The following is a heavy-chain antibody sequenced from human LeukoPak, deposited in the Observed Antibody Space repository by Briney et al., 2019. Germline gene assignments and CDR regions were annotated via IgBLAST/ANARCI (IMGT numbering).Heavy chain of an antibody. D-gene: IGHD2-15*01. CDR2: IYPGDSDT. J-gene: IGHJ3*02. CDR3: ASRSGQGAHDAFDI. V-gene: IGHV5-51*01. CDR1: EYSFPNYC. Sequence: GESLKISCKHSEYSFPNYCIGWVRQMPGKGLEWMGIIYPGDSDTRYSPSFQGQVTISADKSITTAYLQWSSLKASDTAMYYCASRSGQGAHDAFDIWGQGTMVTVSS.